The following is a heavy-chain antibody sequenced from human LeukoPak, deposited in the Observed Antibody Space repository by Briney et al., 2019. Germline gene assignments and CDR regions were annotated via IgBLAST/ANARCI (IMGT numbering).Heavy chain of an antibody. CDR2: ISGDGGST. Sequence: PGGSLRLSCSASGFIFSTFAMHWVRQAPGKGLEYVSTISGDGGSTYYADSVKGRFTISRDNSRNTLFLQMSSLRAEDTAVYYCVKDRGQGYYFDYWGQGTLVTVSS. V-gene: IGHV3-64D*06. CDR3: VKDRGQGYYFDY. J-gene: IGHJ4*02. CDR1: GFIFSTFA. D-gene: IGHD3-10*01.